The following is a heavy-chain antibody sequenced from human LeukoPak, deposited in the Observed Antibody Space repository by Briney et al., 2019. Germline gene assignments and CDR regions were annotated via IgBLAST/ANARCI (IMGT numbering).Heavy chain of an antibody. CDR1: GFTFSSYS. CDR3: ARDPPSTVVVVAATPDY. Sequence: GGSLRLSCAASGFTFSSYSMNWVRQAPGKGLEWVSSISSSSSYIYYADSVKGRFTISRDNAKNSLYLQMNSLRAEDTAVYYCARDPPSTVVVVAATPDYWGQGTLVTVSS. V-gene: IGHV3-21*01. CDR2: ISSSSSYI. D-gene: IGHD2-15*01. J-gene: IGHJ4*02.